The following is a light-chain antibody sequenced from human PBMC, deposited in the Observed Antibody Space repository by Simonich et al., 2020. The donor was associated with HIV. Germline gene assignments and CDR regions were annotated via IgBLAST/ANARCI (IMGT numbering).Light chain of an antibody. Sequence: SYELTQPPSVSVSPGQTARITCSGDALPKQYAYWYQQKQGQAPLLVIYKDSERPSGIPERFSGSSSGTTVTLTISGVQAEDEADYYCQSADSSGTHRVFGGGTKLTVL. CDR3: QSADSSGTHRV. CDR2: KDS. V-gene: IGLV3-25*03. CDR1: ALPKQY. J-gene: IGLJ2*01.